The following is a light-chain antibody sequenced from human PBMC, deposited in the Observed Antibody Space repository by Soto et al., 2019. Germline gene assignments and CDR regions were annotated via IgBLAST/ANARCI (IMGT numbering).Light chain of an antibody. CDR2: DVN. CDR1: SSDVGGYDD. V-gene: IGLV2-14*03. J-gene: IGLJ2*01. CDR3: TSYTPGGAFVV. Sequence: QSALTQPASVSGSPGQSITISCTGTSSDVGGYDDVAWYQQQPGKAPKLMIYDVNHRAAGVSGRFSGSKSGTTASLTISRLQAEDEANYYCTSYTPGGAFVVFGGGTQLTVL.